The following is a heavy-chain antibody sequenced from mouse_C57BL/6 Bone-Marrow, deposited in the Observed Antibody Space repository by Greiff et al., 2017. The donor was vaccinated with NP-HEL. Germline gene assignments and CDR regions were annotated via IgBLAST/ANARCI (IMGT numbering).Heavy chain of an antibody. CDR2: IRSKSNNYAT. CDR1: GFSFNTYA. D-gene: IGHD1-1*01. V-gene: IGHV10-1*01. J-gene: IGHJ2*01. CDR3: VRQAPSIYYYGSSLYYFDY. Sequence: VQLKESGGGLVQPKGSLKLSCAASGFSFNTYAMNWVRQAPGKGLEWVARIRSKSNNYATYYADSVKDRFTISRDDSESMLYLQMNNLKTEDTAMYYCVRQAPSIYYYGSSLYYFDYWGQGTTLTVSS.